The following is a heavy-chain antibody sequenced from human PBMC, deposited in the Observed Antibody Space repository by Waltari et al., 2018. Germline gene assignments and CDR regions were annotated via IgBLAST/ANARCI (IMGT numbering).Heavy chain of an antibody. CDR2: IYYSGST. V-gene: IGHV4-39*01. Sequence: QLQLQESGPGLVKPSETLSLTCTVSGGSISSSSYYWGWIRQPPGKGLEWIGSIYYSGSTYYNPSRKSRVTISVDTSKNQFSLKLSSVTAADTAVYYCARRYTAYYYDSSGSRFDYWGQGTLVTVSS. CDR1: GGSISSSSYY. J-gene: IGHJ4*02. D-gene: IGHD3-22*01. CDR3: ARRYTAYYYDSSGSRFDY.